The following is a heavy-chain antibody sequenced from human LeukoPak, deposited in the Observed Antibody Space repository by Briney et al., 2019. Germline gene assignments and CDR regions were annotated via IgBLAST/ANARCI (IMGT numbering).Heavy chain of an antibody. V-gene: IGHV1-46*01. CDR1: GYTFTSYY. CDR3: AREVPENFNFDY. CDR2: IKPSGGST. J-gene: IGHJ4*02. D-gene: IGHD2/OR15-2a*01. Sequence: GASVKVSCKASGYTFTSYYTHWVRQAPGQGLEWMGIIKPSGGSTLYAQKFQGRVTVTSDMSTSTVYVELSSLRSEDTAVYYCAREVPENFNFDYWGQRTLVTVSS.